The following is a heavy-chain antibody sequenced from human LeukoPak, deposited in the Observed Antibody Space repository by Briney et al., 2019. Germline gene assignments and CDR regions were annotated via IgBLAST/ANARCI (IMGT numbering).Heavy chain of an antibody. D-gene: IGHD3-10*01. CDR2: IIPIFGTA. CDR3: YYYYYMDV. Sequence: SVKVSCKASGGTFSRYAMSWVRQAPGQGLEWMGGIIPIFGTASFAQKFQGRVTITADESTSTAYMELSSLRSEDTAVYGSYYYYYMDVWGKGTTVTISS. J-gene: IGHJ6*03. CDR1: GGTFSRYA. V-gene: IGHV1-69*13.